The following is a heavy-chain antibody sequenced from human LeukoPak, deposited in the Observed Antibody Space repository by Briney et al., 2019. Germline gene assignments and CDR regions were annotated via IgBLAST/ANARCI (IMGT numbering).Heavy chain of an antibody. CDR2: INHSGNT. Sequence: SETLSLTCAVYGGSCSGYYWSWIRQPPGKGLEWIGEINHSGNTNYNPSLKSRVTILVDTSKNQFSLKLNSVTAADTAVYYCASPIYGDYTENGFDIWGQGTMVTVSS. CDR3: ASPIYGDYTENGFDI. D-gene: IGHD4-17*01. V-gene: IGHV4-34*01. J-gene: IGHJ3*02. CDR1: GGSCSGYY.